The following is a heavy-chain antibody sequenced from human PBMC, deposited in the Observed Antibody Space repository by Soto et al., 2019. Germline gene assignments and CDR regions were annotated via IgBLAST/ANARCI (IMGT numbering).Heavy chain of an antibody. J-gene: IGHJ4*02. V-gene: IGHV1-18*04. Sequence: QVQLVQSGAEVKKPGASVKVSCKASGYSFTTYTISWVRQAPGQELQWMGWISPYSGYTTYAQNLQGRVSMTTETSTTTAYLEVRSLRSDDTAVYYCARVRGSSLVVPGASDYWGQGTLVTVSS. CDR2: ISPYSGYT. CDR1: GYSFTTYT. D-gene: IGHD2-2*01. CDR3: ARVRGSSLVVPGASDY.